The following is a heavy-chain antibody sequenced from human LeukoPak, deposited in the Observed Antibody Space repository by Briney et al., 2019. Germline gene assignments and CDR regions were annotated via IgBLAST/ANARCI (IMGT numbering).Heavy chain of an antibody. CDR2: ISGSGGAT. D-gene: IGHD2-2*02. Sequence: GGSLRLSCAASGFTFSSYAMSWVRQTPRKGPEWVSAISGSGGATYYADSVRGRFTISRDNSKNTLYLQMNSLRAEDTALYYCAKGGPLGYCTSTSCYTVFHWGQGTLVTVSS. J-gene: IGHJ4*02. V-gene: IGHV3-23*01. CDR1: GFTFSSYA. CDR3: AKGGPLGYCTSTSCYTVFH.